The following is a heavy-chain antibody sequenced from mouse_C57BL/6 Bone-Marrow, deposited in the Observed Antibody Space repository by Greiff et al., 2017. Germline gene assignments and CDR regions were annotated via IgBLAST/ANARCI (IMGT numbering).Heavy chain of an antibody. D-gene: IGHD2-4*01. V-gene: IGHV14-2*01. CDR2: IDPEDGET. Sequence: EVQLQQSGAELVKPGASVKLSCTASGFNIKDYYMHWVKQRTEQGLEWIGRIDPEDGETKYAPKFQGKATLTADTSSNTAYLPLSSQTSEDAAVYYCDSYDYYPSWFAYWGQGTLVTVSA. CDR3: DSYDYYPSWFAY. CDR1: GFNIKDYY. J-gene: IGHJ3*01.